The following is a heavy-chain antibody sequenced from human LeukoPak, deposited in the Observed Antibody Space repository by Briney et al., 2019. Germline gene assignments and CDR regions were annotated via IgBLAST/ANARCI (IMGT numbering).Heavy chain of an antibody. CDR3: ARDGFSTVVVVTSSDYYYYGMDV. V-gene: IGHV1-18*01. D-gene: IGHD2-15*01. CDR2: ISAYNGNT. Sequence: VASVKVSCKASGYTFTSYGISWVRQAPGQGLEWMGWISAYNGNTNYAQKLQGRVTMTTDTSTSTAYMELRSLRSDDTAVYYCARDGFSTVVVVTSSDYYYYGMDVWGQGTTVTVSS. CDR1: GYTFTSYG. J-gene: IGHJ6*02.